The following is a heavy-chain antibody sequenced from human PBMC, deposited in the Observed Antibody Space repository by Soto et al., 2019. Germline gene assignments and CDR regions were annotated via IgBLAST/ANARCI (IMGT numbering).Heavy chain of an antibody. Sequence: ESLKISCKGSGYSFTSYWISWVRQMPGKGLEWMGRIDPSDSYTNYSPSFQGHVTISADKSISTAYLQWSSLKASDTAMYYCARRESSSWYVDYWGQGTLVTVSS. V-gene: IGHV5-10-1*01. J-gene: IGHJ4*02. CDR3: ARRESSSWYVDY. D-gene: IGHD6-13*01. CDR2: IDPSDSYT. CDR1: GYSFTSYW.